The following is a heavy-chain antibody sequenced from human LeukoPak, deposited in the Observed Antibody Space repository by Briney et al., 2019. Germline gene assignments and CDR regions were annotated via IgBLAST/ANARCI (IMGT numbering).Heavy chain of an antibody. CDR2: ISSSSSYI. CDR1: GFTFSSYS. CDR3: ARGLAYCGGDCYEGSFDY. Sequence: PGGSLRLSCAASGFTFSSYSMNWVRQAPGKGLEWVSSISSSSSYIYYADSVKGRFTISRDNAKNSLYLQMNSLRAEDTAVYYCARGLAYCGGDCYEGSFDYWGQGTLVTVSS. J-gene: IGHJ4*02. V-gene: IGHV3-21*01. D-gene: IGHD2-21*02.